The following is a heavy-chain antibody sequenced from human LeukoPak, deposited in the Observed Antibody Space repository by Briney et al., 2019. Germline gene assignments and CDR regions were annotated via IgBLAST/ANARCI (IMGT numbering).Heavy chain of an antibody. D-gene: IGHD6-13*01. Sequence: ASVKVSCKASDYTFTSYGISWVRQAPGQGLEWMGWISAYNGNTNYAQKLQGRVTMTTDTSTSTAYMELRSLRSDDTAVYYCARDGVAAAVRRPNWFDPWGQGTLVTVSS. CDR1: DYTFTSYG. J-gene: IGHJ5*02. CDR3: ARDGVAAAVRRPNWFDP. V-gene: IGHV1-18*01. CDR2: ISAYNGNT.